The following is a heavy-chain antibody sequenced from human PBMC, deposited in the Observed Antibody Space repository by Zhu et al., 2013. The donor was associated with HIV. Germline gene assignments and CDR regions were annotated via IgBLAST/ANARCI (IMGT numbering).Heavy chain of an antibody. CDR2: INPNSGDT. CDR1: GYTFTAYY. V-gene: IGHV1-2*04. J-gene: IGHJ3*02. D-gene: IGHD6-19*01. CDR3: ARNAVADTGVLDVFDI. Sequence: QVQLVQSGAEVKKPGASVKVSCRASGYTFTAYYLHWVRQAPGQGLEWMGWINPNSGDTNFAQKFEGWVTVTRDTSISTAFMELSSLKSDDTAVYYCARNAVADTGVLDVFDIWGQGTMVTVSS.